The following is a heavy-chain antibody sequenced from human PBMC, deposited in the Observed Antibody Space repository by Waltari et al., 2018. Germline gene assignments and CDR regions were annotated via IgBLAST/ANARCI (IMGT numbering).Heavy chain of an antibody. V-gene: IGHV1-69*01. CDR3: ASSKGTPYRDAFDI. J-gene: IGHJ3*02. CDR2: INPIFGTA. CDR1: GYTFTGYY. D-gene: IGHD1-1*01. Sequence: QVQLVQSGAEVKKPGASVKVSCKASGYTFTGYYMHWVRQAPGQGLEWMGWINPIFGTANYAQKFQGRVTITADESTSTAYMELSSLRSEDTAVYYCASSKGTPYRDAFDIWGQGTMVTVSS.